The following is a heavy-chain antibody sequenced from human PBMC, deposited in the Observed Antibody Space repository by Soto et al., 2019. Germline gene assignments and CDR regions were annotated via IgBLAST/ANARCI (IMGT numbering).Heavy chain of an antibody. Sequence: QVQLQESGPGLVKPSGTLSLTCAVSGGSISSSNWWSWVRQPPGKGLEWIGEIYHSGSTNYNPSLKSRVTISVDKSKNQFSLKLSSVTAADTAVYYCASLEGEYSSSSEPRYYYYGMDVWGQGTTVTVSS. CDR2: IYHSGST. CDR1: GGSISSSNW. V-gene: IGHV4-4*02. J-gene: IGHJ6*02. CDR3: ASLEGEYSSSSEPRYYYYGMDV. D-gene: IGHD6-6*01.